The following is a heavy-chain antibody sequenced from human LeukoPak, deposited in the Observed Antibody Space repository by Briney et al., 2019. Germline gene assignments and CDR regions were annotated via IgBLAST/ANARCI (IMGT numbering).Heavy chain of an antibody. D-gene: IGHD2-2*01. Sequence: ASVKVSCKASGYTFTSYGISWVRQAPGRGLEWMGWISAYNGNTNYAQKLQGRVTMTTDTSTSTAYMELRSLRSDDTAVYYCARDCSSTSCVRKKFDYWGQGTLVTVSS. CDR3: ARDCSSTSCVRKKFDY. J-gene: IGHJ4*02. V-gene: IGHV1-18*01. CDR1: GYTFTSYG. CDR2: ISAYNGNT.